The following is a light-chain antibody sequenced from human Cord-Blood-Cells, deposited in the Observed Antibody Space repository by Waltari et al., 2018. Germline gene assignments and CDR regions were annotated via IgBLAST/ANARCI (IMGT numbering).Light chain of an antibody. CDR1: QSISSY. CDR3: QQSYSTPYMDS. Sequence: DIQMTKSPSSLSASVRDRVTITSRASQSISSYLNWYQQKPGKAPKLLIYAASSLQSGVPSRFSGSGSGTDFTLTISSLQPEDFATYYCQQSYSTPYMDSFGQGTKLEIK. J-gene: IGKJ2*03. CDR2: AAS. V-gene: IGKV1-39*01.